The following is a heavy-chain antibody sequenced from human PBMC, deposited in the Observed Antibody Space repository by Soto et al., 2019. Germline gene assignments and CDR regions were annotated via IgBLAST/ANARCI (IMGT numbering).Heavy chain of an antibody. D-gene: IGHD4-17*01. CDR3: ARRADYLPGDY. Sequence: SETLSLTCSVFGDSIRSAHYFWGWVRQPPGKGLEWIGSIYHSGATFYDPYLRSRVTLSVDTTNNQFSLRLSSVTAADTAVYYCARRADYLPGDYWGQGTLVTVSS. CDR2: IYHSGAT. CDR1: GDSIRSAHYF. V-gene: IGHV4-39*01. J-gene: IGHJ4*02.